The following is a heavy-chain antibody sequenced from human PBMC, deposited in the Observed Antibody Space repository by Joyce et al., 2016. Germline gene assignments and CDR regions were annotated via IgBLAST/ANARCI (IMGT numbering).Heavy chain of an antibody. CDR1: GDSVSNTINF. CDR3: TGGRTSTYMLSFDY. J-gene: IGHJ4*02. CDR2: ILYSGST. D-gene: IGHD3-16*02. Sequence: QVQLQESGPGLVKTSETLSLTCSVSGDSVSNTINFWYWMRQPPGKGLEWIGDILYSGSTIYSPAHRSRVSISVDTSKNQFSLILSSVTAADTALYFCTGGRTSTYMLSFDYWGPRARVTVSS. V-gene: IGHV4-61*01.